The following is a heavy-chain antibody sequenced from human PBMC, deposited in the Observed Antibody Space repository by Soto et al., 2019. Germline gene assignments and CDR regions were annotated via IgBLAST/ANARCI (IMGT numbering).Heavy chain of an antibody. D-gene: IGHD4-17*01. CDR2: IYYSGST. V-gene: IGHV4-59*01. J-gene: IGHJ4*02. CDR3: ARAGTTVTSIYFDY. Sequence: SETLSLTCTVSGGSISSYYWSWIRQPPGKGLEWIGYIYYSGSTNYNPSLKSRVTISVDTSKNQFSLKPSSVTAADTAVYYCARAGTTVTSIYFDYWGQGTLVTVSS. CDR1: GGSISSYY.